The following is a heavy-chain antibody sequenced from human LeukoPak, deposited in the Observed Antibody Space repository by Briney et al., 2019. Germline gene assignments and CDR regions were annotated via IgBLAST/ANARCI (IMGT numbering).Heavy chain of an antibody. CDR3: ARLGGPAATLDY. J-gene: IGHJ4*02. D-gene: IGHD6-25*01. V-gene: IGHV4-59*01. Sequence: SETLSLTCIVSGGSISSFYWTWIRQPPGKGPEWIGYMSYSGSTDYNPSLKSRVTISIDTSKSQFSLKLRSVTAADTAVYYCARLGGPAATLDYWGQGTLVTVSS. CDR1: GGSISSFY. CDR2: MSYSGST.